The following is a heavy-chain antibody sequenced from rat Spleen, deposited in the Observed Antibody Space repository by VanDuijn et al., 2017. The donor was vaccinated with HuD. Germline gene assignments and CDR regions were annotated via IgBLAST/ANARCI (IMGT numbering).Heavy chain of an antibody. J-gene: IGHJ2*01. V-gene: IGHV5-7*01. CDR3: ARRHYSALFDY. D-gene: IGHD1-1*01. Sequence: EVQLVESGGGLVQPGRSLKLSCTASGFTFSDYYMAWVRQAPTKGLEWVATISYDDSSTYYRDSVKGRFTISRDNAKSTLYLQMDSLRSEDTASYYCARRHYSALFDYWGQGVMVTVSS. CDR1: GFTFSDYY. CDR2: ISYDDSST.